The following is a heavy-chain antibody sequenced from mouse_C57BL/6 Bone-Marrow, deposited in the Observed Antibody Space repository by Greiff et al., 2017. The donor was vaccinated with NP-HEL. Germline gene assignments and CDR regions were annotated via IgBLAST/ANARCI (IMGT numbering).Heavy chain of an antibody. Sequence: QVQLQQSGPELVRPGASVKISCKASGYTFTSYWMQWVRQRPGQGLEWIGEIFPGSGSTYYNEKFKGKATLTVDTSSSTAYMQLSSLTSEDSAVEFCARVGTQYWGQGTTLTVSS. J-gene: IGHJ2*01. CDR3: ARVGTQY. CDR2: IFPGSGST. D-gene: IGHD4-1*01. V-gene: IGHV1-56*01. CDR1: GYTFTSYW.